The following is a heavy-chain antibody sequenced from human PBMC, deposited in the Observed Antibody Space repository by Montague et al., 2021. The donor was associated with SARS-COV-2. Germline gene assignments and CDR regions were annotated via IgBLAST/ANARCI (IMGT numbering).Heavy chain of an antibody. CDR2: IYYSGST. CDR1: GGSISSSSYY. J-gene: IGHJ4*02. D-gene: IGHD2-8*01. V-gene: IGHV4-39*01. Sequence: SETLSLTCTVSGGSISSSSYYWGWIRQPPGKGLEWIGSIYYSGSTYYNPSLKSRVTISVDTSKNKFSLKLSSVTAADTAVYYCATITLGYCRNGVCQPPDYWGQGTLVTVSS. CDR3: ATITLGYCRNGVCQPPDY.